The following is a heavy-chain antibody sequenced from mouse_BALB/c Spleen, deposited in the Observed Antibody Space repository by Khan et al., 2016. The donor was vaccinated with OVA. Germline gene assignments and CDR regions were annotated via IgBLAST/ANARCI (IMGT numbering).Heavy chain of an antibody. Sequence: EVELVESGGDLVKPGGSLKLSCAASGFTFNNYGMSWVRQTPDKRLEWVATVSSGGSYTYYPDSVKGRFTISRDNGKNTLYLQMSSLKSEDPAMYYCARRGYDEAWFAYWGQGTLVTVSA. CDR2: VSSGGSYT. CDR1: GFTFNNYG. CDR3: ARRGYDEAWFAY. D-gene: IGHD2-2*01. J-gene: IGHJ3*01. V-gene: IGHV5-6*01.